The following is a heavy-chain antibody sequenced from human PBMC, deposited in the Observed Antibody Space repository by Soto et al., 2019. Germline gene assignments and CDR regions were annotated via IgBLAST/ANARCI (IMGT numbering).Heavy chain of an antibody. J-gene: IGHJ6*04. CDR3: ARATVIVVVPAASSGMDV. CDR1: GWSFSGYY. CDR2: INHSGST. V-gene: IGHV4-34*01. D-gene: IGHD2-2*01. Sequence: SETLSLTCAVYGWSFSGYYWSWIRQPPGKGLEWIGEINHSGSTNYNPSLKSRVTISVDTSKNQFSLKLSSVTAADTAVYYCARATVIVVVPAASSGMDVWGKGTTVTVSS.